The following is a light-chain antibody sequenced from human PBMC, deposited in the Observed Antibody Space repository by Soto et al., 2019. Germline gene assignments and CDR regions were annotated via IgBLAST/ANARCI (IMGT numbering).Light chain of an antibody. V-gene: IGKV3D-15*01. CDR1: QSVGSR. CDR2: DAS. Sequence: EIVMTQSPATLSVSPGERATLSCRASQSVGSRLAWYQQNPGQPPRLLIYDASIGATGIPPRFSATGSGTEFTLTISSLQSEDFAVYYCQQYNKWPLTFGGGTKVEIK. J-gene: IGKJ4*01. CDR3: QQYNKWPLT.